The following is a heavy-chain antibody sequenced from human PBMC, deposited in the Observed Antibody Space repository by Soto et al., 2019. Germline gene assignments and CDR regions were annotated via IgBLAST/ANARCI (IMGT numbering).Heavy chain of an antibody. D-gene: IGHD4-17*01. Sequence: PSETLSLTCTVSGGSISSYYWSWIRQPPGKGLEWIGYIYYSGSTNYNPSLKSRVTISVDTSKNQFSLKLSSVTAADTAVYYCARVGGYGDSDPWGQGTLVTVSS. CDR1: GGSISSYY. CDR2: IYYSGST. V-gene: IGHV4-59*01. J-gene: IGHJ5*02. CDR3: ARVGGYGDSDP.